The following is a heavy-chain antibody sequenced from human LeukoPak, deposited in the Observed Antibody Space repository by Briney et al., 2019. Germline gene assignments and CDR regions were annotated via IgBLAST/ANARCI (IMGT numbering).Heavy chain of an antibody. CDR3: ARGGSYYGSWFDP. J-gene: IGHJ5*02. D-gene: IGHD1-26*01. CDR2: IYYSGST. CDR1: GYSISNSNW. V-gene: IGHV4-28*03. Sequence: PSDTLSLTCAVSGYSISNSNWWGWIRQPPGKGLEWIGYIYYSGSTYYSPSLKSRVTMSVDTSKNQFSLKLNSVTAVDTAVYYCARGGSYYGSWFDPWGQGTLVTVSS.